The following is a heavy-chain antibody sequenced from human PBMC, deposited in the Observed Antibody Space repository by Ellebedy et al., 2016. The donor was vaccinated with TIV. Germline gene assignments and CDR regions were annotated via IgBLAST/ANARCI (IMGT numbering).Heavy chain of an antibody. J-gene: IGHJ4*02. CDR1: GGSNITRNYS. CDR2: ISYSGRT. CDR3: ATSEEVGGWIEN. V-gene: IGHV4-39*01. D-gene: IGHD6-19*01. Sequence: MPSETLSLTCTVSGGSNITRNYSWGWIRQAPGKGLEWIASISYSGRTYYAPSLKSRVIISVDTSKHQFSLRLSSVTASDTSVYYGATSEEVGGWIENWGQGTLVIVAS.